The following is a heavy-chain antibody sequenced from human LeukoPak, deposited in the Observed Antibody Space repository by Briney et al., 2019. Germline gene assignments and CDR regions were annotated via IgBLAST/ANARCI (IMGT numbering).Heavy chain of an antibody. J-gene: IGHJ4*02. V-gene: IGHV4-59*01. Sequence: SETLSLTCTVSGDSISSYYWGWIRQPPGKGLEWIGYIYYSGTTNYNPSLKSRVTISVDTSKNQFSLNLASVTAADTAVYYCARGTLHSSGWYFDYWGQGTLVTVSS. CDR2: IYYSGTT. CDR1: GDSISSYY. CDR3: ARGTLHSSGWYFDY. D-gene: IGHD6-19*01.